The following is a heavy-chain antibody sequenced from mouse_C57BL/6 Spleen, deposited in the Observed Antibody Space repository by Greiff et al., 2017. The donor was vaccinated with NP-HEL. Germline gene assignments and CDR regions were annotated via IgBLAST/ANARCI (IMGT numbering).Heavy chain of an antibody. CDR2: ISDGGSYT. CDR1: GFTFSSYA. CDR3: ARAPTNWYYAMDY. J-gene: IGHJ4*01. Sequence: EVQGVESGGGLVKPGGSLKLSCAASGFTFSSYAMSWVRQTPEKRLEWVATISDGGSYTYYPDNVKGRFTISRDNAKNNLYLQMSHLKSEDTAMYYCARAPTNWYYAMDYWGQGTSVTVSS. D-gene: IGHD4-1*01. V-gene: IGHV5-4*01.